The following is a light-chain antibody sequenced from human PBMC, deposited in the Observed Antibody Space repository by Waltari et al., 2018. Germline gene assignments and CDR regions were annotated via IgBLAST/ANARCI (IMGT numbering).Light chain of an antibody. CDR3: CSYVGSHTNWV. J-gene: IGLJ3*02. V-gene: IGLV2-11*01. CDR2: DIT. Sequence: QPALTQPRSVSGSPGQSVTISCTGISSDVGGYNLVSWYQHHPGKAPKLIIHDITQPPSGSPARFSGSRSGNTAFLTISGLQAEDEADYYCCSYVGSHTNWVFGGGTKLTVL. CDR1: SSDVGGYNL.